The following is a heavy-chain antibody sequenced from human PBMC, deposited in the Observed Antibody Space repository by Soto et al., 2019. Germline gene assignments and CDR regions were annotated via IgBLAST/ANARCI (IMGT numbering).Heavy chain of an antibody. D-gene: IGHD2-2*02. V-gene: IGHV3-74*01. CDR3: ARGKLVVPAAILSQEFDY. CDR2: INSDGSST. Sequence: PGGSLRLSCAASGFTFSSYRMHWVRQAPGKGLVWVSRINSDGSSTSYADSVKGRFTISRDNAKNTLYLQMNSLRAEDTAVYYCARGKLVVPAAILSQEFDYWGQGTLVTVSS. CDR1: GFTFSSYR. J-gene: IGHJ4*02.